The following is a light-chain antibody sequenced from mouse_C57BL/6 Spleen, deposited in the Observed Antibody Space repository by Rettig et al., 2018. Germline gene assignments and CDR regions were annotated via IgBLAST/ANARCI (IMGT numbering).Light chain of an antibody. CDR2: RAN. Sequence: DIKMTQSPSSMYASLGERVTITCKASQDINSYLSWFQQKPGKSPKTLIYRANRLVDGVPSRFSGSGSGQDYSLTISSLEYEDMGIYYCLQYDEFPFTFGSG. CDR3: LQYDEFPFT. CDR1: QDINSY. V-gene: IGKV14-111*01. J-gene: IGKJ4*01.